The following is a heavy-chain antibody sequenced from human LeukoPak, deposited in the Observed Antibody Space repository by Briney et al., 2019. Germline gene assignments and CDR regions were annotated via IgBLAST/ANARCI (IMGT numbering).Heavy chain of an antibody. V-gene: IGHV3-23*01. CDR2: ISGSGGST. CDR3: AKVDLGLDY. J-gene: IGHJ4*02. Sequence: GGSLRFSGAASGFSFRSYAMSWVRQAPGKGLEWVSGISGSGGSTYYADSVKGRFTISRDNSKNTLYLQMDSLRAEDTAVYYCAKVDLGLDYWGQGTLVTVSS. CDR1: GFSFRSYA. D-gene: IGHD3-10*01.